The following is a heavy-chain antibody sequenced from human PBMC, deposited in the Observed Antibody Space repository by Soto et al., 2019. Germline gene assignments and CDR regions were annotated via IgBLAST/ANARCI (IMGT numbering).Heavy chain of an antibody. J-gene: IGHJ5*01. CDR3: ARRSYGDAGWFDS. V-gene: IGHV3-23*01. CDR2: VTSDGSNT. D-gene: IGHD2-21*01. CDR1: GLTFNKFS. Sequence: GGSLRLSCAASGLTFNKFSMCWVRQAPGKGLEWVSTVTSDGSNTYYADSVKGRFTISRDNSKNTLFLQMNSLRAEDTAVYYCARRSYGDAGWFDSWGQGTLVTVSS.